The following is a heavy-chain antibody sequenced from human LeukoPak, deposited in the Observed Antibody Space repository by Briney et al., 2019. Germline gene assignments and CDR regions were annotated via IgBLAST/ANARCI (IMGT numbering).Heavy chain of an antibody. CDR2: IHYTGST. J-gene: IGHJ5*02. CDR1: GGSISSYY. Sequence: SETLSLTCTVSGGSISSYYWSWIRQPPGKGLEWIGYIHYTGSTNYNPSLKSRVTISVDTSKNQFSLKLSSVTAADTAVYYCARRRANWGPWGQGTLVTVSS. CDR3: ARRRANWGP. D-gene: IGHD7-27*01. V-gene: IGHV4-59*01.